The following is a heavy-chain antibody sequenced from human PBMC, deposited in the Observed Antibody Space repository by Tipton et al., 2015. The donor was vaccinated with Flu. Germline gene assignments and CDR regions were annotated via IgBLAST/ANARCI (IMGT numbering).Heavy chain of an antibody. D-gene: IGHD6-19*01. CDR2: IYHSGST. V-gene: IGHV4-38-2*02. CDR3: ARGPEQWLVNPHYFDY. CDR1: GGSLSGYY. J-gene: IGHJ4*02. Sequence: TLSLTCNVSGGSLSGYYWSWIRQPPGKGLEWIGSIYHSGSTYYNPSLKSRVTISVDTSKNQFSLKLSSVTAADTAVYYCARGPEQWLVNPHYFDYWGQGTLVTVSS.